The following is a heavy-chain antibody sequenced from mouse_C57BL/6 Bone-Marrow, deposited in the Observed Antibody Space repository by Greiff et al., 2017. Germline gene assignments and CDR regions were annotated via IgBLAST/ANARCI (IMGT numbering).Heavy chain of an antibody. CDR1: GYTFTSYW. CDR2: IDPSDSYT. CDR3: ARGRLRRGFYYAMDY. Sequence: VQLQQPGAELVMPGASVKLSCKASGYTFTSYWMHWVKQRPGQGLEWIGEIDPSDSYTNYNQKFKGKSTLTVDKSSSTAYMQLSSLTSEDSAVYYCARGRLRRGFYYAMDYWGQGTSVTVSS. V-gene: IGHV1-69*01. D-gene: IGHD2-2*01. J-gene: IGHJ4*01.